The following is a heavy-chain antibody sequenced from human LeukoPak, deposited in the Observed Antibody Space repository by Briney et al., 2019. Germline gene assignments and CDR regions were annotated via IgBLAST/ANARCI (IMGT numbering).Heavy chain of an antibody. CDR2: IVGSGGGT. D-gene: IGHD3-9*01. CDR1: GFTFSTYA. V-gene: IGHV3-23*01. CDR3: AKARYDILSGYYGGELYDY. Sequence: GGSLRLSCAASGFTFSTYAMSWVRQAPGEGLEWVSAIVGSGGGTYYADSVKGRFTISRDNSKNTLYLQMNSLRAEDTAVYYCAKARYDILSGYYGGELYDYWGQGTLVTVSS. J-gene: IGHJ4*02.